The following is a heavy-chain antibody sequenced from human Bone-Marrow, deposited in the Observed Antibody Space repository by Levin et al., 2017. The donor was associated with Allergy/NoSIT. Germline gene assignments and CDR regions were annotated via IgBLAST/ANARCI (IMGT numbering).Heavy chain of an antibody. CDR1: GFTFTTYS. CDR2: ISSTSTYI. Sequence: GESLKISCAASGFTFTTYSMNWVRQAPGKGLEWISYISSTSTYIYYADSVKGRFTISRDNANNSVYLHLSSLGADDTAVYYCTSIRDGYNRDDYWGQGTLVTVSS. D-gene: IGHD5-24*01. CDR3: TSIRDGYNRDDY. V-gene: IGHV3-21*01. J-gene: IGHJ4*02.